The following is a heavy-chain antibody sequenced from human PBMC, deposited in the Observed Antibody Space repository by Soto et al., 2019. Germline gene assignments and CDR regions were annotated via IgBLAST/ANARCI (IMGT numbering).Heavy chain of an antibody. CDR2: IYYSGST. J-gene: IGHJ6*03. CDR1: GGSISSGGYY. Sequence: SETLSLTCTVSGGSISSGGYYWSWIRQPPGKGLEWIGYIYYSGSTNYNPSLKSRVTISVDTSKNQFSLKLSSVTAADTAVYYCARLGYDIVVVPAATAHYYYYMDVWGKGTTVTVSS. V-gene: IGHV4-61*08. CDR3: ARLGYDIVVVPAATAHYYYYMDV. D-gene: IGHD2-2*01.